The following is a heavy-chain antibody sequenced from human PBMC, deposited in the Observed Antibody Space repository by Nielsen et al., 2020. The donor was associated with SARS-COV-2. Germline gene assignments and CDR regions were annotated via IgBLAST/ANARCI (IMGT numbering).Heavy chain of an antibody. CDR3: AKDAATEYSTSLRRGTFDI. CDR1: GFTFSSYA. D-gene: IGHD6-6*01. CDR2: ISYDGSAT. V-gene: IGHV3-30*18. Sequence: GGSLRLSCAASGFTFSSYAMHWVRQAPGKGLEWVAVISYDGSATYYGDSVKGRLTISRDNSKDTLYLQMTSLRAEDTAVYYCAKDAATEYSTSLRRGTFDIWGQGTMVPVSS. J-gene: IGHJ3*02.